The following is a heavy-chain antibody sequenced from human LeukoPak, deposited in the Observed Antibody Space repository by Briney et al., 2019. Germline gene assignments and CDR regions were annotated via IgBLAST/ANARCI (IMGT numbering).Heavy chain of an antibody. Sequence: SETLSLTCTVSGGSISSYYWSWIRQPPGKGLEWIGYIYYSGSTNYNPSLKSRVTISVDTSKNQFSLKLSSVTAADTAVYYCARSPHYYYGMDVWGQGTTVTVSS. V-gene: IGHV4-59*08. J-gene: IGHJ6*02. CDR1: GGSISSYY. CDR2: IYYSGST. CDR3: ARSPHYYYGMDV.